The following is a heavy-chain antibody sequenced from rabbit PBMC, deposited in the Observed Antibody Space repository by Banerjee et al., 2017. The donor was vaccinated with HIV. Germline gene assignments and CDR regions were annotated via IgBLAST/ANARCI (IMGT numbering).Heavy chain of an antibody. CDR3: ARDTDGYGGAIFNL. D-gene: IGHD6-1*01. CDR2: IYGGSGST. Sequence: QEQLEESGGGLVQPEGSLALTCKDSGFTISSSYWMSWVRQAPGKGLEWIGCIYGGSGSTYYASWAKGRFTISKTSSTTVTLQMTSLTAADTATYFCARDTDGYGGAIFNLWGPGTLVTVS. V-gene: IGHV1S45*01. J-gene: IGHJ4*01. CDR1: GFTISSSYW.